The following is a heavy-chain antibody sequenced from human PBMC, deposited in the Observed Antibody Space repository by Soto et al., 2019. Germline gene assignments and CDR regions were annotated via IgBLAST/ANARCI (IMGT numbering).Heavy chain of an antibody. V-gene: IGHV1-8*01. CDR1: GYTFTSYD. D-gene: IGHD6-13*01. J-gene: IGHJ1*01. CDR2: MSPNSGNT. CDR3: ARVSAAAGTAYFQH. Sequence: ASVKVSCKASGYTFTSYDINWVRQATGQGLEWMGWMSPNSGNTGYAQKFQGRVTMTRNTSISTAYMELSSLRSEDTAVYYCARVSAAAGTAYFQHWGQGTLVTVSS.